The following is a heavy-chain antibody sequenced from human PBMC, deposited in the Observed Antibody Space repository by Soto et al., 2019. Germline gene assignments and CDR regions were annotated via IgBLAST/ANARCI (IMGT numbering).Heavy chain of an antibody. V-gene: IGHV3-23*01. D-gene: IGHD2-15*01. Sequence: GGSLRLSCAASGFTFSSYAMSWVRQAPGKGLEWVSAISGSGGSTYYADSVKGRFTISRDNSKNTLYLQMNSLRAEDTAVYYCAKPAYCSGGSCYSRVEYYYYSMDVRGKATTVTVSS. CDR2: ISGSGGST. J-gene: IGHJ6*03. CDR3: AKPAYCSGGSCYSRVEYYYYSMDV. CDR1: GFTFSSYA.